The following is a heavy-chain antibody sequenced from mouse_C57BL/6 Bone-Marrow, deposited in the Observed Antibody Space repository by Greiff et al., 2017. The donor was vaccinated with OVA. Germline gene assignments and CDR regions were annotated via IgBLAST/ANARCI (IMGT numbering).Heavy chain of an antibody. CDR3: ARRSAQALYYAMDY. CDR2: ISGGGGNT. Sequence: DVMLVESGGGLVKPGGSLKLSCAASGFTFSSYTMSWVRQTPEKRLEWVATISGGGGNTYYPDSVKGRFTISRDNAKNTLYLQMSSLRSEDTALYYCARRSAQALYYAMDYWGQGTSVTVSS. J-gene: IGHJ4*01. D-gene: IGHD3-2*02. V-gene: IGHV5-9*01. CDR1: GFTFSSYT.